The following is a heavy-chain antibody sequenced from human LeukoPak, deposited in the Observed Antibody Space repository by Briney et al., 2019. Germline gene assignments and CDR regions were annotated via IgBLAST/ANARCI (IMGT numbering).Heavy chain of an antibody. J-gene: IGHJ4*02. CDR2: ISYDGSNK. CDR3: ARVRGYSGSYFDY. Sequence: GGSLRLSCAASGFTFSSYAMHWVRQAPGKGLEWVAVISYDGSNKYYADSVKGRFTISRDNSMNTLYLQMNSLRAEDTAVYYCARVRGYSGSYFDYWGQGTLVTVSS. CDR1: GFTFSSYA. V-gene: IGHV3-30*04. D-gene: IGHD5-18*01.